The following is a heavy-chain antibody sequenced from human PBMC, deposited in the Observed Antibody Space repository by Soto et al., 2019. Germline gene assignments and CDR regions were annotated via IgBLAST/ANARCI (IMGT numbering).Heavy chain of an antibody. CDR3: TTLSYLYYDGMDV. CDR1: GFTFSNAW. CDR2: IKSKVDGGTA. V-gene: IGHV3-15*01. D-gene: IGHD2-2*01. J-gene: IGHJ6*02. Sequence: EVQLVESGGGLVKPGGSLRLSCEASGFTFSNAWMNWVRQGPGKGLEWLGRIKSKVDGGTADYVAATKGGFSISRDDLKNMLYLQMNSLKPDDTAVYYCTTLSYLYYDGMDVWGQGTTVTVS.